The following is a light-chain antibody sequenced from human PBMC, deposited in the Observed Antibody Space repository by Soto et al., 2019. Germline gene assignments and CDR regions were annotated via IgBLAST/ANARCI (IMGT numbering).Light chain of an antibody. CDR2: KAS. Sequence: DIQMTQSPSTLSGSVGDRVTITCRASQSIRSWLAWYQQKPGKAPKLLIYKASSLESGVPLRFSGSGAGTEFTLTISSLQPDDFATYYCQQYNNYPYTFGQGTKVDIE. CDR3: QQYNNYPYT. J-gene: IGKJ2*01. V-gene: IGKV1-5*03. CDR1: QSIRSW.